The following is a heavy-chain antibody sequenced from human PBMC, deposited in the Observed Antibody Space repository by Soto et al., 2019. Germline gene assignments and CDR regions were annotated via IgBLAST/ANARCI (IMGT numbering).Heavy chain of an antibody. V-gene: IGHV3-23*01. D-gene: IGHD1-26*01. CDR1: GFTFSSYA. Sequence: EVQLLDSGGGFVQPGESLRLSCAASGFTFSSYAINWVRQAPGKGLEWVSTISGGGGNTYFADSVKGRFTISRDNSKNTLYLQRNSLRVEDTAVYYCAKGGGVGASTWYFDYWGQGTLVTVSS. J-gene: IGHJ4*02. CDR3: AKGGGVGASTWYFDY. CDR2: ISGGGGNT.